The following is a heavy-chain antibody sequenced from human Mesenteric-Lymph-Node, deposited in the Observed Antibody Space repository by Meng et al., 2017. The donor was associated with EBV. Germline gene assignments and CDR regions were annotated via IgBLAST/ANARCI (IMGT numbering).Heavy chain of an antibody. J-gene: IGHJ4*02. CDR1: GGSIRSNNW. D-gene: IGHD3-10*01. CDR3: ARDLLRGVIHS. V-gene: IGHV4-4*02. Sequence: QVELQESGPGQLCPSGTLSLLCALSGGSIRSNNWWTWVRQPPGKGLEWIAEIYHSGTSNYNPSLKSRLTVSVDKSKNQFSLKLTSVTAADTAVYYCARDLLRGVIHSWGQGTLVTVSS. CDR2: IYHSGTS.